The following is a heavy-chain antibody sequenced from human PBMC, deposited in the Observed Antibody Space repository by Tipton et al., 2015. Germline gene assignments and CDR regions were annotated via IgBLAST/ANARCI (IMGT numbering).Heavy chain of an antibody. Sequence: GLVKPSETLSLTCTVSGGSLDNTNFYWGWVRQPPGKGLEWIGSIQYRGTTYYNPSLKSRVSISVEMPKRQFSLRLSSLTAADTAVYYCARQGYDFRWGRNLYSLFFDYWGLGTLVTVSS. CDR2: IQYRGTT. CDR3: ARQGYDFRWGRNLYSLFFDY. V-gene: IGHV4-39*01. J-gene: IGHJ4*02. D-gene: IGHD3-16*02. CDR1: GGSLDNTNFY.